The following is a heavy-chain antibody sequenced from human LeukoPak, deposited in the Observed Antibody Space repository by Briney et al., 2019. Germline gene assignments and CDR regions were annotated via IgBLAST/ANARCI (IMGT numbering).Heavy chain of an antibody. J-gene: IGHJ5*02. CDR1: GYTFTGYY. V-gene: IGHV1-2*02. CDR3: AIRQWRVHFDP. CDR2: INPNSGGT. D-gene: IGHD6-19*01. Sequence: ASVNVPCKASGYTFTGYYMHWVRQAPGQGLEWMGWINPNSGGTNYAQKFQGRVTMTRDTSISTAYMELSRLRSDDTAVYYCAIRQWRVHFDPWGQGTLVTVSS.